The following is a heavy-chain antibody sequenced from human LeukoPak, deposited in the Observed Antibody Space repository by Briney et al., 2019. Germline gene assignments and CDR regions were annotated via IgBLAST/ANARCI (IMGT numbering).Heavy chain of an antibody. Sequence: PGGSLRLSCAVSGFSFSTYAVSWVRQAPGKGLEWVANIKLDGSEKNYVDSVKGRFTISRDNTKNSLYLQMNSLRAEDTAVFYCARDQYDTWSRRGNFDSWGQGTLVIVSS. CDR1: GFSFSTYA. J-gene: IGHJ4*02. D-gene: IGHD3-3*01. CDR3: ARDQYDTWSRRGNFDS. V-gene: IGHV3-7*03. CDR2: IKLDGSEK.